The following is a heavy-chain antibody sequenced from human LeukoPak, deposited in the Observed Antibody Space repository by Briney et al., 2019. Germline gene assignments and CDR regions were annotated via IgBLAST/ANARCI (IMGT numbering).Heavy chain of an antibody. Sequence: PSETLPLTCTVSGGSISSYYWSWIRQPPGKGLEWIGNIYNSGSTNYNPSLKSRVIISVDTSKNQFSLKLSSVTAADTAVYYCARVLRGITIFGVVRLRFDPWGQGTLVTVSS. D-gene: IGHD3-3*01. CDR1: GGSISSYY. J-gene: IGHJ5*02. CDR3: ARVLRGITIFGVVRLRFDP. CDR2: IYNSGST. V-gene: IGHV4-59*01.